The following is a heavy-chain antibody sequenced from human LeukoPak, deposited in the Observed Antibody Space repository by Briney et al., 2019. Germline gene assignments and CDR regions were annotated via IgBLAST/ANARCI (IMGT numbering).Heavy chain of an antibody. CDR2: ISSSSSYI. Sequence: PGGSLRLSCAASGFTFSSYSMNWVRQAPRKGLEWVSSISSSSSYIYYADSVKGRVTISRDNAKNSLYLQMNSLRAEDTAVYYCARDLARSSHCFGGVGDCLLYDPFDYWGQGTLVTVSS. J-gene: IGHJ4*02. CDR1: GFTFSSYS. CDR3: ARDLARSSHCFGGVGDCLLYDPFDY. V-gene: IGHV3-21*01. D-gene: IGHD3-16*01.